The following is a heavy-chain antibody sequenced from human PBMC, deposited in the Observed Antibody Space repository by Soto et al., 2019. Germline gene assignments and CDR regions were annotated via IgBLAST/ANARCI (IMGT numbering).Heavy chain of an antibody. CDR3: AKDYKLVPGTINFDY. J-gene: IGHJ4*02. D-gene: IGHD2-2*01. V-gene: IGHV3-23*01. Sequence: GGSLRLSCAASGFTFSSYAMSWVRQAPGKGLEWVSLISGSGGSSYYADSVKGRFTISRDSCKNTLYLQMNSLRAEDTAVYYCAKDYKLVPGTINFDYWGKGTLVTVSS. CDR1: GFTFSSYA. CDR2: ISGSGGSS.